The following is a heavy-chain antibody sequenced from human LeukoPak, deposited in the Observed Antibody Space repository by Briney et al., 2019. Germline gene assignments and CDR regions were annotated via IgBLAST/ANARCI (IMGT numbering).Heavy chain of an antibody. Sequence: SETLSLTCTVSNGSISSYYWSWIRQPPGKGLEWIGYIYYSGSTNYNPSLKSRVTISVDTSKNQFSLKLSSVTAADTAVYYCARASTYYDFSLWGQGTLVTVSS. CDR1: NGSISSYY. D-gene: IGHD3-3*01. J-gene: IGHJ4*02. CDR2: IYYSGST. CDR3: ARASTYYDFSL. V-gene: IGHV4-59*08.